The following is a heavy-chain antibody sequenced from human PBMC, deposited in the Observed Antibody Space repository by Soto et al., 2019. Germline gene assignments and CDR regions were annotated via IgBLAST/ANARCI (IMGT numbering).Heavy chain of an antibody. V-gene: IGHV3-23*01. CDR2: ISGSGGST. Sequence: GSLGISCAAXGFTFSSYAMSWVRQAPGKGQEWVSAISGSGGSTYYADSVKGRFTISRDNSKNTLYLQMNRLRAEDTAVYYYALCCIAVSGIYLYYFDYSGQGTLVTVSS. CDR3: ALCCIAVSGIYLYYFDY. D-gene: IGHD6-19*01. CDR1: GFTFSSYA. J-gene: IGHJ4*02.